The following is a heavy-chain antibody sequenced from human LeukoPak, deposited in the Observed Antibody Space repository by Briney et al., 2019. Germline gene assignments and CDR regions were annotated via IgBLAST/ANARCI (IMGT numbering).Heavy chain of an antibody. D-gene: IGHD6-13*01. J-gene: IGHJ4*02. Sequence: SETLSLTCTVSGYSLSSGYYWGWIRQPPGKGLEWIGSIYHSGSTYYNPSLKSRVTISVDTSKNQFSLKLSSVTAADTAVYYCARGLHIWGSSWYLDYWGQGTLVTVSS. V-gene: IGHV4-38-2*02. CDR1: GYSLSSGYY. CDR3: ARGLHIWGSSWYLDY. CDR2: IYHSGST.